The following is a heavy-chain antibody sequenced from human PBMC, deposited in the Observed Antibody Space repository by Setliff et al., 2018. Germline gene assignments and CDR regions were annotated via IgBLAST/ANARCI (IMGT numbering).Heavy chain of an antibody. D-gene: IGHD2-2*01. V-gene: IGHV4-28*03. J-gene: IGHJ4*02. Sequence: SETLSLTCAVSGVSVNSLTWWSWVRQTPGKGLEWIGFIYHDGNPKFNPSVNYNPSLKSRVTMSIDKSKNPFSLNLRSVTAADTAVYYCTRGGERYHTANWGQGLLVTVSS. CDR2: IYHDGNP. CDR1: GVSVNSLTW. CDR3: TRGGERYHTAN.